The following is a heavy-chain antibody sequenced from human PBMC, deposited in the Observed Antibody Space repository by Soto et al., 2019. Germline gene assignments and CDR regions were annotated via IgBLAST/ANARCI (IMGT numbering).Heavy chain of an antibody. CDR1: GFTFSDYY. J-gene: IGHJ4*02. V-gene: IGHV3-11*01. CDR3: ARVFKSGGSLDY. CDR2: ISSSGSTI. D-gene: IGHD2-15*01. Sequence: GGSLRLSCAASGFTFSDYYMTWIRQAPGKGLEWVSYISSSGSTIFYGDSVKGRITMSRDNAKKSLYLQMISLRAEDTAVYYWARVFKSGGSLDYWGQGTLVTVSS.